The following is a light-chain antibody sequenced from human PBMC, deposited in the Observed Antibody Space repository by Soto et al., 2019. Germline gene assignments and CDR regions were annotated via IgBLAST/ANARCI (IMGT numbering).Light chain of an antibody. CDR1: QYINNY. Sequence: IVLPQSTSTLPLSPGIRATLSCRASQYINNYLAWYQQKPGQAPRLLIYDASNRATGIPARFSGSESGTDFTLTISSLEPEDFAVYYCQQYDKYPLTFGQGTKVDIK. CDR3: QQYDKYPLT. J-gene: IGKJ1*01. CDR2: DAS. V-gene: IGKV3-11*01.